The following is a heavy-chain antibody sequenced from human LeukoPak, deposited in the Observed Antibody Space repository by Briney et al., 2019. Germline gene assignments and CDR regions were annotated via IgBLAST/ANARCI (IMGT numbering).Heavy chain of an antibody. CDR3: VRAIRYQLLSDY. CDR1: GYTFSTYD. J-gene: IGHJ4*02. Sequence: ASVKVSCKTSGYTFSTYDINWLRQAAGQGLEWMGWMNPNSANTGFAQKFQGRATITRDTSISTAYLELSSLTSEDTAVYYCVRAIRYQLLSDYWGQGTLVTVSS. CDR2: MNPNSANT. D-gene: IGHD2-2*01. V-gene: IGHV1-8*03.